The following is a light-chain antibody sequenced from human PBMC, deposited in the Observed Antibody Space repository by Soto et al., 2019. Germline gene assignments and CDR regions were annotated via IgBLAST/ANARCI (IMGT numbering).Light chain of an antibody. CDR2: AAS. CDR3: LQDYSSPLT. Sequence: IHMTPSPSSLSTSVGDTVTITFRASQNIDMYLNWYQQKPGKAPKLLIYAASNLQSGVPSRFSGSGSGTAFTLTISSLQPEDFATYYCLQDYSSPLTFGQGTKVDIK. J-gene: IGKJ1*01. V-gene: IGKV1-6*01. CDR1: QNIDMY.